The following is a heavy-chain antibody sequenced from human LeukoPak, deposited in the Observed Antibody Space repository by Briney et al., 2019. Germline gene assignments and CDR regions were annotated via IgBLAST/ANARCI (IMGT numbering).Heavy chain of an antibody. CDR3: ARASPYSGSYFD. CDR1: GGSISSYY. D-gene: IGHD1-26*01. J-gene: IGHJ4*02. Sequence: PSETLSLTCTVSGGSISSYYWSWIRQPPGKGLEWIGYIYYSGSTNYNPSLKSRVTISVDTSKNQFSLKLSSVTAADTAVYCCARASPYSGSYFDWGQGTLVTVSS. V-gene: IGHV4-59*01. CDR2: IYYSGST.